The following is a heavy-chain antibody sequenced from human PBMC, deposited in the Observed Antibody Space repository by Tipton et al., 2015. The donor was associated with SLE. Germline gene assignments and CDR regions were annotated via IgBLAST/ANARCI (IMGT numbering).Heavy chain of an antibody. J-gene: IGHJ6*03. CDR1: GASIRNYY. D-gene: IGHD2-2*01. CDR2: VNYREGT. CDR3: ARHRGIPVGHYMDV. Sequence: TLSLTCSVTGASIRNYYWTWIRQSPGKGLEWIGFVNYREGTKFKSSLRSRVTISLDTSTNRFSLKMTSVTAADTAVYYCARHRGIPVGHYMDVWGKGTTVTVSS. V-gene: IGHV4-59*01.